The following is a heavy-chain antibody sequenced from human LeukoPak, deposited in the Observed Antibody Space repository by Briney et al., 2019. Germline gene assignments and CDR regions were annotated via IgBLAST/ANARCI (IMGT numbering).Heavy chain of an antibody. CDR3: ARDRGQLVIPFFFDY. Sequence: PGGSLRLSCAASGFTFSDYYMSWIRQAPGKGLEWVSYISSSGSTIYYADSVKGRFTISRDNAKNSLFLQMSSLRDEDTAVYYCARDRGQLVIPFFFDYWGQGILVTVSS. J-gene: IGHJ4*02. CDR1: GFTFSDYY. D-gene: IGHD3-9*01. CDR2: ISSSGSTI. V-gene: IGHV3-11*04.